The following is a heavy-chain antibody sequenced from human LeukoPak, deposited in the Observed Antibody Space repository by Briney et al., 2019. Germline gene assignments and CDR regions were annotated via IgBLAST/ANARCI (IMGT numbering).Heavy chain of an antibody. J-gene: IGHJ5*02. CDR2: ISYDGSNK. CDR1: GFTFSSYA. Sequence: GGSLRLSCAASGFTFSSYAMHWVRQAPGKGLEWVAVISYDGSNKYYADSVKGRFTISRDSSKNTLYLQMNSLRAEDTAVYYCAKDLSGSYSNGFDPWGQGTLVTVSS. V-gene: IGHV3-30*04. CDR3: AKDLSGSYSNGFDP. D-gene: IGHD1-26*01.